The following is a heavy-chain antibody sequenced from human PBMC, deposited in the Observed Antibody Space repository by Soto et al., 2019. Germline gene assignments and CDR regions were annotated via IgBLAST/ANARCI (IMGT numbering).Heavy chain of an antibody. CDR1: DGNSIGYC. Sequence: TRTVADGNSIGYCGSWISKKTGKGLEWIGYIYYSGSTNYNPSLKSRVTISVDTSKNQFSLKLSSVTAADTAVYYCARHYCSSTSCSPRFDYWGRGTLVTVS. J-gene: IGHJ4*02. CDR2: IYYSGST. V-gene: IGHV4-59*08. CDR3: ARHYCSSTSCSPRFDY. D-gene: IGHD2-2*01.